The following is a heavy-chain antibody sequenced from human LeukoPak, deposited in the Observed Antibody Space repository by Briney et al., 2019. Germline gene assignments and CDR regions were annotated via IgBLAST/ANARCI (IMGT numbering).Heavy chain of an antibody. D-gene: IGHD6-19*01. J-gene: IGHJ4*02. Sequence: GRSVRLSCAASGFTFSSYAMHWVRQAPGKGLEWVAVISYDGSNKYYADSVKGRFTISRDNSKNTLYLQMNSLRAEDTAVYYCARDLYSSGWYADYWGQGTLVTVSS. CDR3: ARDLYSSGWYADY. V-gene: IGHV3-30*04. CDR2: ISYDGSNK. CDR1: GFTFSSYA.